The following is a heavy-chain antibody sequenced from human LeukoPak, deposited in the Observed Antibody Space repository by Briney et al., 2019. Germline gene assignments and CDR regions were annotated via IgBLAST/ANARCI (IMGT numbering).Heavy chain of an antibody. D-gene: IGHD5-18*01. Sequence: GGSLRLSCAASGFTFSSYSMNWVRQAPGEGLEWVSSISSSSSYIYYADSVKGRFTISRDNAKNSLYLQMNSLRAEDTAVYYCARVGGRDTAMVGYYYYYMDVWGKGTTVTVSS. CDR1: GFTFSSYS. CDR3: ARVGGRDTAMVGYYYYYMDV. V-gene: IGHV3-21*01. CDR2: ISSSSSYI. J-gene: IGHJ6*03.